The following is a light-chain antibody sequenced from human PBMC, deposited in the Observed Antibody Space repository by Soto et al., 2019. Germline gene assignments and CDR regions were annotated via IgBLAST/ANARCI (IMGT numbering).Light chain of an antibody. V-gene: IGKV3-20*01. CDR3: QQYGSSSWT. Sequence: EIVLTQSPGTLSLSRGERATLSCRASQSVSSSYLAWYQQKPGQAPRLLIYGASSRATGIPDRFSGSGSGTDFTLTISRLEPEVFAVYYCQQYGSSSWTFGQGTKVEIK. CDR1: QSVSSSY. J-gene: IGKJ1*01. CDR2: GAS.